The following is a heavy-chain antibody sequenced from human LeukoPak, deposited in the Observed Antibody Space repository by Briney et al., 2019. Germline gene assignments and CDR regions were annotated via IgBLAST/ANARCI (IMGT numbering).Heavy chain of an antibody. CDR2: IRSKANSYAT. D-gene: IGHD4-17*01. CDR1: GFTFSGSA. J-gene: IGHJ6*02. Sequence: QPGGSLKLSCAASGFTFSGSAMHWVRRASGKGLEWVGRIRSKANSYATAYAASVKGRFTISRDDSKNTAYLQMNSLKTEDTAVYYCTRQEDVDSPYSDYYYGMDVLGQGTTVTVSS. V-gene: IGHV3-73*01. CDR3: TRQEDVDSPYSDYYYGMDV.